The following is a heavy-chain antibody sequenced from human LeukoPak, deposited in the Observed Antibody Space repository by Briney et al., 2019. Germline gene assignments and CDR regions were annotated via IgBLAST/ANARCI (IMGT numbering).Heavy chain of an antibody. V-gene: IGHV3-7*01. CDR2: IRQDGSEK. CDR3: ARYSSGDYRYFDY. J-gene: IGHJ4*02. D-gene: IGHD3-22*01. Sequence: GGSLRLSCAASGFTFSSYWMTWVRQAPGKGLECVSNIRQDGSEKYFVDSVKGRFTISRDNAKKSLFLHMNTLRAEDTAVYYCARYSSGDYRYFDYWGQGTLVTVSS. CDR1: GFTFSSYW.